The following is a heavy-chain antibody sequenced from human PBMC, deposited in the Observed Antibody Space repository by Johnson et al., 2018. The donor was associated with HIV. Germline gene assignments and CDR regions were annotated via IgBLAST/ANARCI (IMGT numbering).Heavy chain of an antibody. CDR3: ARGRGALDI. CDR2: INQDGSEM. J-gene: IGHJ3*02. V-gene: IGHV3-7*04. D-gene: IGHD3-16*01. CDR1: GFSFSIYW. Sequence: VQLVESGGGLVQPGGSLRLSCGGSGFSFSIYWLTWVRQAPGKGLEWVANINQDGSEMYYVYSVKGRFTISRDNANNSLYVQMNSLRAEDTAVYYCARGRGALDIWGQGTMVTVSS.